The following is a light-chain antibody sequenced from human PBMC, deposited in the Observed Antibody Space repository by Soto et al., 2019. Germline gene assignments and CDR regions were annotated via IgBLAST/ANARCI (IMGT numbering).Light chain of an antibody. CDR3: QQHCNTPCT. Sequence: DIVMTQSPDSLAVSLGERATINCKSSQSVLYSSNNKNYLAWYQQKAGQPPKLLIYWASTRESGVPDRFSGSGSGTDFTLTISSLQAEDVAVYYCQQHCNTPCTFGQGTKVDIK. CDR2: WAS. V-gene: IGKV4-1*01. CDR1: QSVLYSSNNKNY. J-gene: IGKJ1*01.